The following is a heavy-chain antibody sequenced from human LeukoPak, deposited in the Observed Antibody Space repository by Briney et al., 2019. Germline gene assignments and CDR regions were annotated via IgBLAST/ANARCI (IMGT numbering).Heavy chain of an antibody. CDR3: ARDPPLAVAAFSRYYYGMDV. CDR2: ISAYNGNT. V-gene: IGHV1-18*01. J-gene: IGHJ6*02. CDR1: GYTFTSYG. Sequence: ASAKVSCKASGYTFTSYGISWVRQAPGQGLEWMGWISAYNGNTNYAQKLQGRVTMTTDTSTSTAYMELRSLRSDDTAVYYCARDPPLAVAAFSRYYYGMDVWGQGTTVTVSS. D-gene: IGHD6-19*01.